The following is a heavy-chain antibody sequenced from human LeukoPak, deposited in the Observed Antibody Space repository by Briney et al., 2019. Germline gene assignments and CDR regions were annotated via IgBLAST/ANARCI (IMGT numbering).Heavy chain of an antibody. Sequence: GGALRLSCAASGFTLSSYAMSWVRQGPAKGLEGVSAISVSGNTYHADSVKGRFTISSDSSKNKLYLQMNSQRPGDAAVYYCAKDLKPWFGDRLDYWGQGTLVTVSS. CDR2: ISVSGNT. V-gene: IGHV3-23*01. D-gene: IGHD3-10*01. CDR3: AKDLKPWFGDRLDY. CDR1: GFTLSSYA. J-gene: IGHJ4*02.